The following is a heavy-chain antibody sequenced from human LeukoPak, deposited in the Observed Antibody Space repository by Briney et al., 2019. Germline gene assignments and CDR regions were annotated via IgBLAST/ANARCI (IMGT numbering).Heavy chain of an antibody. Sequence: GGSLRLSCAASGFTVSTYYMTWVRQAPGKGLECVSVIYSGGSTYYADSVKGRCHVSRDNSKNTPYLQMNSLRAEDTAMYYCARGLGYCTSTTCLLPFDYWGQGTLVTVSS. CDR3: ARGLGYCTSTTCLLPFDY. V-gene: IGHV3-53*01. J-gene: IGHJ4*02. CDR1: GFTVSTYY. CDR2: IYSGGST. D-gene: IGHD2-2*01.